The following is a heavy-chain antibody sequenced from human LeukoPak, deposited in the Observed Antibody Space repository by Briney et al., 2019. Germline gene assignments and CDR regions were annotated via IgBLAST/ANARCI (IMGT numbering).Heavy chain of an antibody. D-gene: IGHD2-15*01. J-gene: IGHJ4*02. CDR3: ARESEHCHSFGRCSVDY. CDR2: INHSGST. Sequence: PSETLSLTCAVYGGSFSGYYWSWIRQTPGKGREWIGEINHSGSTTYNPSLKSRVTISVDTSKNQFSLKLSSVTAADTAVYYCARESEHCHSFGRCSVDYWGQGTLVTVSS. CDR1: GGSFSGYY. V-gene: IGHV4-34*01.